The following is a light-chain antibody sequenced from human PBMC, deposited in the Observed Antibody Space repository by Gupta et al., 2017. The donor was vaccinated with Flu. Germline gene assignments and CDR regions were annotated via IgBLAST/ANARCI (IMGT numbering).Light chain of an antibody. CDR1: SSNIGSNT. CDR3: AAWDDSLNGPWV. Sequence: QSVLTQPPSASGTPGQRVTISCSGSSSNIGSNTVNWYQQLPGTAPKLLIYSNNQRPSGVPDRFSGSKSGTSASLAIGGIQSEDEADYYCAAWDDSLNGPWVFGGGTKLTVL. CDR2: SNN. V-gene: IGLV1-44*01. J-gene: IGLJ3*02.